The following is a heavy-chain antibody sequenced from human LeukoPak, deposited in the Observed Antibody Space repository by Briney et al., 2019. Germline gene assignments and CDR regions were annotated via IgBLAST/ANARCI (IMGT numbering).Heavy chain of an antibody. CDR2: IYSGGST. CDR1: GYTVSSNY. CDR3: ARVPVARWIQLDS. J-gene: IGHJ4*02. Sequence: GGSLRLSCAASGYTVSSNYMSWVRQAPGKGLEWVSIIYSGGSTHFADSVKGRFTISRDNSKNTLYLQMNSLRAEDTALYYCARVPVARWIQLDSWGQGTLVTVSS. D-gene: IGHD1-1*01. V-gene: IGHV3-53*01.